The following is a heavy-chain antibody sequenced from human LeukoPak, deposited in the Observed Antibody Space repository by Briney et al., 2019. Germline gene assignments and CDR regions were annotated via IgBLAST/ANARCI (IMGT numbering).Heavy chain of an antibody. CDR2: ISSSGGST. V-gene: IGHV3-23*01. D-gene: IGHD6-19*01. CDR3: AKAGIAVPATPEY. J-gene: IGHJ4*02. Sequence: GGSLRLSCAASGFTFSSYAMSWVRQAPGKGLEWVSVISSSGGSTYYSDSVKGRFIISRDNSQNTLHLQMNSLRAEDTAVYYCAKAGIAVPATPEYWGQGTLVTVSS. CDR1: GFTFSSYA.